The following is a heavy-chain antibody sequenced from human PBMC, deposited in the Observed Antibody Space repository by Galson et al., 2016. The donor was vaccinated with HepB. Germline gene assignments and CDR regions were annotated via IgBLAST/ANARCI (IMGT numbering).Heavy chain of an antibody. V-gene: IGHV3-64D*06. Sequence: SLRLSRAASGFTLSRYALHWVRQAPGKGLEYVSAISSNGGTTYYADSVKGRFTISRDNFKNTLYLQMSSLRAEDTAVYYCVKDFDYVWGSFRFQTKYYFDYWGQGTLVTCSS. CDR3: VKDFDYVWGSFRFQTKYYFDY. CDR2: ISSNGGTT. CDR1: GFTLSRYA. D-gene: IGHD3-16*02. J-gene: IGHJ4*02.